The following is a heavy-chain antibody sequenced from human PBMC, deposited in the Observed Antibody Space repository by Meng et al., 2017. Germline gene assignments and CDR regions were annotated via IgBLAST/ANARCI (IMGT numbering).Heavy chain of an antibody. Sequence: VQVVELVVEVGKPASSVRVSRKASGGTFGSYAISWVRRAPGQGLEWWGGIIPIFGTANYAQKFQGRVTITADKSTSTAYMELSSLRSEDTAVYYCARGVGYGGNSLYFDYWGQGTLVTVSS. V-gene: IGHV1-69*06. CDR1: GGTFGSYA. J-gene: IGHJ4*02. CDR2: IIPIFGTA. CDR3: ARGVGYGGNSLYFDY. D-gene: IGHD4-23*01.